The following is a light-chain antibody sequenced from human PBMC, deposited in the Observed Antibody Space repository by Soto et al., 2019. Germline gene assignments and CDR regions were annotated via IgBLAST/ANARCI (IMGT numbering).Light chain of an antibody. CDR2: EVS. J-gene: IGLJ1*01. V-gene: IGLV2-23*02. CDR3: WSYAGSSTFV. CDR1: SSDVGSYNL. Sequence: SVLTQPASVSGSPGRSITISYTRTSSDVGSYNLVSWYQQHPGKAPKLMIYEVSKRPSGVSNRFSGSKSGNTASLTISGLQAEDEADYYCWSYAGSSTFVFGTGTKVTVL.